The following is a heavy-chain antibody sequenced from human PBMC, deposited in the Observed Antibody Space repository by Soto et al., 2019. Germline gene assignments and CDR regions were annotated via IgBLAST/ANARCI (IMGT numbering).Heavy chain of an antibody. CDR1: GYTFSDYY. D-gene: IGHD4-4*01. J-gene: IGHJ4*01. V-gene: IGHV1-2*02. CDR3: AMPFSSTVPCPYC. CDR2: INPKNGDR. Sequence: SVHVSCMTCGYTFSDYYMHWIRQVPGQGHEWVGWINPKNGDRKFAQRFQGRLTMTRDTSISTAYMELSSLRLDDTAVYYCAMPFSSTVPCPYCWG.